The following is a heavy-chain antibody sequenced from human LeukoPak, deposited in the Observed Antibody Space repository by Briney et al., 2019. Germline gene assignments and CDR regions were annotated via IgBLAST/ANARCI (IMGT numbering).Heavy chain of an antibody. V-gene: IGHV1-18*01. CDR2: ISAYSGNT. D-gene: IGHD2-15*01. J-gene: IGHJ4*02. Sequence: GASVTVSCTASGHTVTNYGITWVRQAPGQGLEWMGWISAYSGNTDYAHKFRGRVTMTTDTSTSTVYMDLRSLRSDDTAVYYCARYQEGYCSGGPCYSGVDYWGQGTLVTVSS. CDR1: GHTVTNYG. CDR3: ARYQEGYCSGGPCYSGVDY.